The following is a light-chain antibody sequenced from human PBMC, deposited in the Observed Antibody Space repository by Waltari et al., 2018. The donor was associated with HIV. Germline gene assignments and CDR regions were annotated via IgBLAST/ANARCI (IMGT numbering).Light chain of an antibody. V-gene: IGLV1-51*01. Sequence: QSILTQSPSVSAAPGQTVTVSCSVDNSNLGNDFVSWYQQVPGRAPRLRIYDNEKRPSGIPDRCSAFKAGVSATLVIAGLQIVDEADYYCGTWDSSLSLYVFGPGTTVAVL. CDR2: DNE. CDR1: NSNLGNDF. J-gene: IGLJ1*01. CDR3: GTWDSSLSLYV.